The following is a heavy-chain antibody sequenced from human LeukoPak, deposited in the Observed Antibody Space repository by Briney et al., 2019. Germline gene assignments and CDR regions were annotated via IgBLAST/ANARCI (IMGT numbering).Heavy chain of an antibody. CDR2: TSYDGRDR. CDR3: ARCWDGYNVFDY. CDR1: GFTFGSYG. J-gene: IGHJ4*02. Sequence: GRSLRLSCAASGFTFGSYGMHWVRQAPGKGLEWVAVTSYDGRDRNFADSVKGRFTISRDSSKNTLYLQMNSLRIEDTAVYYCARCWDGYNVFDYWGQGTLVTVSS. V-gene: IGHV3-30*04. D-gene: IGHD5-24*01.